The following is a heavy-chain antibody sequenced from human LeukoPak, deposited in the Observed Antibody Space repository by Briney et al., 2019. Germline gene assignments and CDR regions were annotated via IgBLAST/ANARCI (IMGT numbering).Heavy chain of an antibody. J-gene: IGHJ5*02. CDR3: ARAVSDYDILTGYSHWFGP. CDR2: IYYSGST. D-gene: IGHD3-9*01. Sequence: PSETLSLTCTVSGGSISSSSYYWGRIRQPPGKGLEWIGSIYYSGSTYYNPSLKSRVTISVDTSKNQFSLKLSSVTAADTAVYYCARAVSDYDILTGYSHWFGPWGQGTLVTVSS. V-gene: IGHV4-39*07. CDR1: GGSISSSSYY.